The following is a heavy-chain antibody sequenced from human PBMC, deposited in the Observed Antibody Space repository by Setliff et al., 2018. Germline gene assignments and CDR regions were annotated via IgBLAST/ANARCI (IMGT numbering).Heavy chain of an antibody. CDR3: ARDPLRVVVTSDAFDI. D-gene: IGHD3-22*01. CDR2: INHSGST. Sequence: PSETLSLTCAVSGGSISSSNWWSWVRQPPGKGLEWIGEINHSGSTNYNPSLKSRVTISVDTSKNQLSLKLNSVTAADTAVYYCARDPLRVVVTSDAFDIWGQGTMVTVSS. J-gene: IGHJ3*02. CDR1: GGSISSSNW. V-gene: IGHV4-4*02.